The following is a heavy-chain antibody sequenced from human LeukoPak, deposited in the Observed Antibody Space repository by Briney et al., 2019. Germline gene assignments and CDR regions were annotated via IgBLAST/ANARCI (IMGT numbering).Heavy chain of an antibody. CDR2: IYYSGST. CDR3: ARDPIMVVVGIDY. Sequence: TSETLSLTCTVSGGSISSSSYYWGWIRQPPGKGLEWFGSIYYSGSTFHNPSLKSSVTISVDTSKNQFSLKLSSVTAADTAVYYCARDPIMVVVGIDYWGQGTLVTASS. CDR1: GGSISSSSYY. J-gene: IGHJ4*02. D-gene: IGHD3-22*01. V-gene: IGHV4-39*07.